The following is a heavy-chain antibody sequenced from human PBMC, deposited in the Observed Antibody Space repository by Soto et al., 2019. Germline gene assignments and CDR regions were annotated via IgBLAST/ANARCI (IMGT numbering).Heavy chain of an antibody. Sequence: GGSLRLSCAASGFTFSSYGMHWVRQAPGKGLEWVAVISYDGSNKYYADSVKGRFTISRDNSKNTLYLPMNSLRAEDTAVYYCAKDRSMITFGGVLTYWGQGTLVTVSS. V-gene: IGHV3-30*18. CDR2: ISYDGSNK. CDR1: GFTFSSYG. D-gene: IGHD3-16*01. CDR3: AKDRSMITFGGVLTY. J-gene: IGHJ4*02.